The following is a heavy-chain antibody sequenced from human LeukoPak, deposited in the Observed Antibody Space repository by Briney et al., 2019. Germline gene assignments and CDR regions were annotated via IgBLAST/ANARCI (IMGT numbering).Heavy chain of an antibody. J-gene: IGHJ3*02. CDR3: ARHFPYDSGGYQDDFDI. D-gene: IGHD3-22*01. CDR2: IHNSGRT. Sequence: PSETLSLTCTLSGGSISSYYWSWIRQPPGKGLEWLAYIHNSGRTNYNPSLKSRLTISLDTSKSQFSPNVRSVTAADTAVYYCARHFPYDSGGYQDDFDIWGQGTMVTVSS. V-gene: IGHV4-59*08. CDR1: GGSISSYY.